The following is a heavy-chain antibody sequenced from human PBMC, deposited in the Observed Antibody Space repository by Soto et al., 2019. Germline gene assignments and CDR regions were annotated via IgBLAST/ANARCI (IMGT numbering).Heavy chain of an antibody. CDR3: TSLYYGH. D-gene: IGHD4-17*01. Sequence: GGSLRLSCAASEFTFANAWISWVRQAPGRGLEWVGRIKSKADGGTTDYAAPVKGRFTISRDESQNTLYLQMNSLKTEDTAVYYCTSLYYGHWGQGTLVTVSS. V-gene: IGHV3-15*01. CDR2: IKSKADGGTT. J-gene: IGHJ4*02. CDR1: EFTFANAW.